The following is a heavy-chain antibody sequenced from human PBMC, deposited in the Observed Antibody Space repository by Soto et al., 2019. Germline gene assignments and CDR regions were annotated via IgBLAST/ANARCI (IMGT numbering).Heavy chain of an antibody. Sequence: QVQLVESGGGVVQPGRSLRLSCAASGFIFRNYAMHWVRQAPGKGPEWVAIIWHDGSNKYSADSVKGRFTISRDNSENTLYLHMKSLRGEDTAVYYCARAVPHLTPGAWGLGTRVTVSS. V-gene: IGHV3-33*01. CDR3: ARAVPHLTPGA. J-gene: IGHJ5*02. CDR2: IWHDGSNK. CDR1: GFIFRNYA. D-gene: IGHD3-10*01.